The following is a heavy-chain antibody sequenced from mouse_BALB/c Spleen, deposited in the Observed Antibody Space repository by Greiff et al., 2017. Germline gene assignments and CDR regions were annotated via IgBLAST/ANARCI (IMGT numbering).Heavy chain of an antibody. D-gene: IGHD2-10*02. Sequence: DVKLVESGGGLVKPGGSLKLSCAASGFAFSSYDMSWVRQTPEKRLEWVAYISSGGGSTYYPDTVKGRFTISRDNAKNTLYLQMSSLKSEDTAMYYCARHGYGNYYYAMDYWGQGTSVTVSS. V-gene: IGHV5-12-1*01. CDR2: ISSGGGST. J-gene: IGHJ4*01. CDR1: GFAFSSYD. CDR3: ARHGYGNYYYAMDY.